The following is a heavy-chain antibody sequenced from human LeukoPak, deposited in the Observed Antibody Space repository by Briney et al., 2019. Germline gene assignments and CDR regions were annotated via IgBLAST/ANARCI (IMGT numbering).Heavy chain of an antibody. CDR3: ASAVFYERSTYTSDAFDI. V-gene: IGHV4-31*03. CDR2: IYHSGST. J-gene: IGHJ3*02. CDR1: GGALHSGRHY. D-gene: IGHD3-22*01. Sequence: SQTLSLTCSVSGGALHSGRHYWSWIRQHPGKGLEWIGFIYHSGSTYYNPSLRSRLTMSIDASKNQFSLKLSSVTAADTAIYYCASAVFYERSTYTSDAFDIWGQGTMVSVSS.